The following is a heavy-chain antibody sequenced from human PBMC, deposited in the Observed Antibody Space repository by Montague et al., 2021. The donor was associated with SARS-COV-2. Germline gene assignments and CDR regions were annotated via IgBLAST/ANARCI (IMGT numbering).Heavy chain of an antibody. Sequence: PALGKPTQTLTLTCTFSGFSLSTSGMCVSWIRQPPGKALEWLALIDWXXXKFYSTSLKTRLTISKDTSKNQVVLTMTNMDPVDAATYYCARVRYFDTTFDYWGQGTLVTVSS. V-gene: IGHV2-70*01. D-gene: IGHD3-9*01. CDR2: IDWXXXK. CDR1: GFSLSTSGMC. CDR3: ARVRYFDTTFDY. J-gene: IGHJ4*02.